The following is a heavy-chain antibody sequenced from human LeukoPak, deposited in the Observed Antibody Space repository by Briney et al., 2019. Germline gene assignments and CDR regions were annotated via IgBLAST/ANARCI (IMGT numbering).Heavy chain of an antibody. CDR2: IYYSGST. Sequence: KASETLSLTCTVSGGSISSGGYYWSWIRQHPGKGLEWIGYIYYSGSTYYNPSLKSRVTISVDTSKNQFSLKLSSVTAADTAVYCCARGLVVTHGIDPWGQGTLVTVSS. CDR3: ARGLVVTHGIDP. D-gene: IGHD3-22*01. V-gene: IGHV4-31*03. CDR1: GGSISSGGYY. J-gene: IGHJ5*02.